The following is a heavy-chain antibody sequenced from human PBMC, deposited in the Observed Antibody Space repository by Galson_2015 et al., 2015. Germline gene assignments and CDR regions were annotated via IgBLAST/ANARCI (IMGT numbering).Heavy chain of an antibody. D-gene: IGHD3-3*01. CDR2: ISGSGGST. CDR1: GFTFSSYA. V-gene: IGHV3-23*01. CDR3: AKSGPRGITIFGVVINYFDY. Sequence: SLRLSCAASGFTFSSYAMSWVRQAPGKGLEWVSAISGSGGSTYYADSVKGRFTISRDNSKNTLYLQMNSLRAEDTAVYYCAKSGPRGITIFGVVINYFDYWGQGTLVTVSS. J-gene: IGHJ4*02.